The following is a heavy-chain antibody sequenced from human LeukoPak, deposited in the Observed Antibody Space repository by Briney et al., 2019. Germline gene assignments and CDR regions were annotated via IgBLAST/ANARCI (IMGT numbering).Heavy chain of an antibody. Sequence: GESLKISCKGSGYSFTGYSIGWVRQMPGKGLEWMGIIYPGDSDTRYSPSFQGQVTISADKSITTAYLQWSSLKASDTAMYYCASYNYYDSSGYYYEWVYWGQGTLVTVSS. D-gene: IGHD3-22*01. V-gene: IGHV5-51*01. CDR1: GYSFTGYS. CDR2: IYPGDSDT. CDR3: ASYNYYDSSGYYYEWVY. J-gene: IGHJ4*02.